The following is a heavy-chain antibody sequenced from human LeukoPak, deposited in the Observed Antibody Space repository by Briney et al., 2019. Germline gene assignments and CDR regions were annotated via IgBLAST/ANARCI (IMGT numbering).Heavy chain of an antibody. D-gene: IGHD3-10*01. CDR2: VKSRSAGETT. V-gene: IGHV3-15*01. CDR1: GFSISNDW. J-gene: IGHJ4*02. CDR3: TLIQGWGSGSYYRDF. Sequence: GGSLRLSCAASGFSISNDWMSWVRQAPGKGLEWVARVKSRSAGETTDYAAPVKGRFAISRDDSKNTLYLQMNSLKTEDTAVYYCTLIQGWGSGSYYRDFWGQGTLVTVSS.